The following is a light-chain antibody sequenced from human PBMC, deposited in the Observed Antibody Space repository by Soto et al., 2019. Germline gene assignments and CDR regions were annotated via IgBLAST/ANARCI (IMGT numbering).Light chain of an antibody. J-gene: IGLJ3*02. CDR2: EVS. CDR3: RSYTSATTWV. V-gene: IGLV2-14*01. Sequence: QSALTQPASMSGSPGQSITISCTGTSGDVGGYKYVSWYQQHPGKAPKLLIYEVSNRPSGVSDRFSGPKSANTASLTISSLQPEDEADYYCRSYTSATTWVFGGGTKVTVL. CDR1: SGDVGGYKY.